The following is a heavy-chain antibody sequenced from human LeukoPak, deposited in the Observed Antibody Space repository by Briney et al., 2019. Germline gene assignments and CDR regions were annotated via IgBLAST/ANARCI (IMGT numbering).Heavy chain of an antibody. J-gene: IGHJ4*02. CDR3: ARAGDSGYVELDS. Sequence: GGSLRLSCAASGFTFSSYSMNWVRQAPGKGLEGVSCISSSRRYISYADSVKGRFTISRDNAKNSLNLQMNSLRAEDTAVYYCARAGDSGYVELDSWGQGTLVTVSS. D-gene: IGHD5-12*01. CDR2: ISSSRRYI. V-gene: IGHV3-21*01. CDR1: GFTFSSYS.